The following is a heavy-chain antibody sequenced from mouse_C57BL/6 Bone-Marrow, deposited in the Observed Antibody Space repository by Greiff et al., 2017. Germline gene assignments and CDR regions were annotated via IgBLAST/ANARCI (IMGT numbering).Heavy chain of an antibody. V-gene: IGHV5-12*01. CDR3: ASHLGY. CDR2: ISNGGGST. D-gene: IGHD2-10*02. J-gene: IGHJ3*01. CDR1: GFTFSDYY. Sequence: EVHLVEPGGGLVQPGGSLKLSCAASGFTFSDYYMHWVRQTPEKRLEWVAYISNGGGSTYYPDTVKGRFTISIDNATNTLYLQMSRLKSEDTAKYYCASHLGYWGQGTLVTVSA.